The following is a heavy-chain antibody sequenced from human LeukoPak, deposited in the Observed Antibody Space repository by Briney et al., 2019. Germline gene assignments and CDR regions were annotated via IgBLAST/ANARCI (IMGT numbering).Heavy chain of an antibody. Sequence: ASVKVSCKASGYTFTTYYVHWVRQAPGQGLEWMGIINPSGGSTTYAQKFRGRLTMTRDMSTSTVYMELSSLRSDDTAVYYCARGVVAVVALRYFDYWGQGTLVTVSS. V-gene: IGHV1-46*01. CDR1: GYTFTTYY. CDR3: ARGVVAVVALRYFDY. CDR2: INPSGGST. J-gene: IGHJ4*02. D-gene: IGHD2-15*01.